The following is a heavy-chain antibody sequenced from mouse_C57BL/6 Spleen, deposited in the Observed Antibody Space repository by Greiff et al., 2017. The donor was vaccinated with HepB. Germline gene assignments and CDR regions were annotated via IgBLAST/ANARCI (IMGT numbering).Heavy chain of an antibody. CDR3: ARLGAWFAY. D-gene: IGHD4-1*01. Sequence: QVQLQQPGAELVMPGASVKLSCKASGYTFTSYWMHWVKQRPGQGLEWIGEIDPSDSYTNYNQKFKGKSTLTVDKSSRTAYMQLSSLTSEDSAVYYCARLGAWFAYWGQGTLVTVSA. CDR2: IDPSDSYT. V-gene: IGHV1-69*01. J-gene: IGHJ3*01. CDR1: GYTFTSYW.